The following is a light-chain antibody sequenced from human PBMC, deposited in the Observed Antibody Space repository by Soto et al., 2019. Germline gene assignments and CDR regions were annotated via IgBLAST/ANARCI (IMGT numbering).Light chain of an antibody. J-gene: IGKJ1*01. V-gene: IGKV3-20*01. CDR3: QQYGSSLP. CDR1: QSLSGTY. CDR2: GAS. Sequence: EFVLTQSPGTLSLSPGERATLSCRASQSLSGTYLAWYQQKPGQAPRLLIYGASSRATGIPDRFSGSGSGPDFTLTISRLEPEDFAVYYCQQYGSSLPFCQGTKVEVK.